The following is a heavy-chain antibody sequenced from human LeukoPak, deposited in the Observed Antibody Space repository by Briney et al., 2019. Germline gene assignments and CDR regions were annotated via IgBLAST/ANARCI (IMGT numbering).Heavy chain of an antibody. V-gene: IGHV4-39*01. CDR1: GGSVSSSNYY. J-gene: IGHJ4*02. CDR2: IYYSGNT. CDR3: ARHISFGVVSFDY. D-gene: IGHD3-3*01. Sequence: PSETLSLTCIVSGGSVSSSNYYWGWIRQPPGKGLEWIGSIYYSGNTYYNPSLKSRETISVDTSKNHFSLKLSSVTAADTAVYYCARHISFGVVSFDYWGQGTLVTVSS.